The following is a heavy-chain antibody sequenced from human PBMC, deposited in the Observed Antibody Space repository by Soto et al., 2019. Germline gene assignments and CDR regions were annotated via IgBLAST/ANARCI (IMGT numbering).Heavy chain of an antibody. CDR3: ARVARITMVRGVTGGWFDP. CDR2: ISAYNGNT. D-gene: IGHD3-10*01. Sequence: ASVKVSCKASGHTFTSYGISWVRQAPGQGLEWMGWISAYNGNTNYAQKLQGRVTVTTDTSTSTAYMELRSLRSDDTAVYYCARVARITMVRGVTGGWFDPWGQGTLVTVSS. CDR1: GHTFTSYG. J-gene: IGHJ5*02. V-gene: IGHV1-18*01.